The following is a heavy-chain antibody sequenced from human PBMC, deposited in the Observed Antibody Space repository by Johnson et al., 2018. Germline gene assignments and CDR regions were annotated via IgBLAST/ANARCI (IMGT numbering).Heavy chain of an antibody. Sequence: VQLVQSGGGLVKPGGSLRLSCAASDFTFIRYSMTWVRQAPGKGLEWVANIKEDGTEKYYVDSVKGRFTISRDNAKNSLYLQMNSLRAEDTAVYYCAKDQVGRYYYGSGSYYMDVWGKGTTVTVSS. J-gene: IGHJ6*03. CDR2: IKEDGTEK. D-gene: IGHD3-10*01. CDR3: AKDQVGRYYYGSGSYYMDV. V-gene: IGHV3-7*01. CDR1: DFTFIRYS.